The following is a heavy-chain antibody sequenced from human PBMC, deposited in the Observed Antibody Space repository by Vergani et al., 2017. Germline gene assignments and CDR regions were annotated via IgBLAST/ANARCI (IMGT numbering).Heavy chain of an antibody. J-gene: IGHJ6*03. CDR2: ISGSGGST. D-gene: IGHD3-3*01. CDR3: TRCRNFLSGSLYYYYMDV. CDR1: GFTLSSYA. Sequence: EVQLLESGGGLVQSGGSLRLFCAASGFTLSSYAMSWVRQAPGKGLEWVSAISGSGGSTYYADSVKGRFTISRNNSKNTLYLQMNSLRAEDTAVYYCTRCRNFLSGSLYYYYMDVWGKGTTVTVSS. V-gene: IGHV3-23*01.